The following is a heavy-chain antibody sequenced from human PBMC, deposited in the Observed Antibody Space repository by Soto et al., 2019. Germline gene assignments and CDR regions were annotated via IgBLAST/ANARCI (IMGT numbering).Heavy chain of an antibody. CDR3: ASATVVAATFDF. J-gene: IGHJ4*02. D-gene: IGHD2-15*01. V-gene: IGHV3-21*01. CDR2: ISSGSSNI. CDR1: GFAFRSNN. Sequence: EVQLVESGGGLVKPGGSLTLSCAASGFAFRSNNMNWVRQAPGKGLEWVASISSGSSNIYYADSVKGRFTISRDNDKNSLFLQMDSLRAEDSAVYYCASATVVAATFDFWGQGTLVTVSS.